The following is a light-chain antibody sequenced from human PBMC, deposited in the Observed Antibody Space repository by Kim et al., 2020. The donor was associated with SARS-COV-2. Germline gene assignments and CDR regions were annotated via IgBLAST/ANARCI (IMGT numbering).Light chain of an antibody. CDR2: AAS. CDR1: QDIRND. CDR3: QEYKSARWT. J-gene: IGKJ1*01. V-gene: IGKV1-27*01. Sequence: ASVGDRVTITCRASQDIRNDLAWSQHKAGRAPKLLVYAASALQSGVPSRFSGSGSGTDFTLSISSLQPEDVATYFCQEYKSARWTFGQGTKVDIK.